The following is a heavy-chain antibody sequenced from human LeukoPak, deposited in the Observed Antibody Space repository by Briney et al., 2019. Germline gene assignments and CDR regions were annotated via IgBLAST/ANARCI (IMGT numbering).Heavy chain of an antibody. CDR2: IYYSGSN. V-gene: IGHV4-39*01. J-gene: IGHJ4*02. D-gene: IGHD2-8*01. CDR1: GGSNTRGLYS. CDR3: ARNANGVCDY. Sequence: SETLSLTCTVSGGSNTRGLYSWGWIRQPPGKGLEWIGTIYYSGSNARNPSLKSRVTMSLDTSKNQFSLNLTSVTAADTALYYCARNANGVCDYWGQGTLVSVSS.